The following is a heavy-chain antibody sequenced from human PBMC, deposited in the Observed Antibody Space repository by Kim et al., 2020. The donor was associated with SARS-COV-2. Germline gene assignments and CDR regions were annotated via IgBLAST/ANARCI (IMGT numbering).Heavy chain of an antibody. CDR1: GFTFSSYG. D-gene: IGHD2-2*01. Sequence: GGSLRLSCAASGFTFSSYGMHWVRQAPGKGLEWVAVISYDGSNKYYADSVKGRFTISRDNSKNTLYLQMNSLRAEDTAVYYCARDSRYCSSTSCYGVGPYWGQGTLVTVSS. J-gene: IGHJ4*02. CDR3: ARDSRYCSSTSCYGVGPY. V-gene: IGHV3-33*05. CDR2: ISYDGSNK.